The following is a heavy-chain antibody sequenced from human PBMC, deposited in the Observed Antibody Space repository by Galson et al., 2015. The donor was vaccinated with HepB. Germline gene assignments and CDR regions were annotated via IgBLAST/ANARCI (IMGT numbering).Heavy chain of an antibody. D-gene: IGHD3-9*01. J-gene: IGHJ4*02. CDR3: ARGYNDILTGYYPV. V-gene: IGHV4-34*01. Sequence: SETLSLTCAVYGGSFSGYYWSWIRQPPWKGLEWIGEINHSGSTNYNPSLKSRVTISVDTSKNQFSLKLSSVTAADTAVYYCARGYNDILTGYYPVWGQGTLVTVSS. CDR1: GGSFSGYY. CDR2: INHSGST.